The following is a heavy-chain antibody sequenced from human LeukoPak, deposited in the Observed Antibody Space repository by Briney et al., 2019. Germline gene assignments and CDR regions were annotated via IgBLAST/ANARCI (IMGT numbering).Heavy chain of an antibody. CDR3: ARDLAIYYGSGSYYLRHWFDP. D-gene: IGHD3-10*01. CDR2: ISAYNGNT. J-gene: IGHJ5*02. CDR1: GYTFTSYG. Sequence: ASVRVSCKASGYTFTSYGISWVRQAPGQGLEWMGWISAYNGNTNYAQKLQGRVTMTTDTSTSTAYMELRSLRSDDTAVYYCARDLAIYYGSGSYYLRHWFDPWGQGTLVTVSS. V-gene: IGHV1-18*01.